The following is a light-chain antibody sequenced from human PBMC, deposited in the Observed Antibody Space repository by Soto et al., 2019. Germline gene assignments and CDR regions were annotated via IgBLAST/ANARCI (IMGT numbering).Light chain of an antibody. V-gene: IGKV3-15*01. J-gene: IGKJ4*01. CDR2: DAA. CDR3: QQYNNWPLT. Sequence: EIVMTQSPATLSVSPGERATLSCRASQSVSSNLAWYQQKPGQPPRLLLCDAATKVSGIPARFRGSGSGTEFIPPCSSLQSGGFAVYYVQQYNNWPLTFGGGTNVEIK. CDR1: QSVSSN.